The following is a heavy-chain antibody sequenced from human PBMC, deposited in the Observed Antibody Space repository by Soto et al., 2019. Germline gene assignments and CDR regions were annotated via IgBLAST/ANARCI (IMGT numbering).Heavy chain of an antibody. CDR1: GFTFRNYE. CDR3: ARAFVGYYDVLTGYSQGGLDV. Sequence: EVQLVESGGGLVQPGGSLRLSCTASGFTFRNYEMHWVRQAVGKGLEWVSSIGTAGDTYYLGSVKGRFIITRENARNSLYLQMNSLRSGDTAVYYCARAFVGYYDVLTGYSQGGLDVWGQGTTVTVSS. D-gene: IGHD3-9*01. V-gene: IGHV3-13*01. J-gene: IGHJ6*02. CDR2: IGTAGDT.